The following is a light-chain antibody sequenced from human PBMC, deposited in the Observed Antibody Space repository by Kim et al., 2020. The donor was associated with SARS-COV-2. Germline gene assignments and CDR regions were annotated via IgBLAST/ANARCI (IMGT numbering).Light chain of an antibody. J-gene: IGKJ4*01. CDR3: QQHSRWPLT. V-gene: IGKV3-15*01. CDR2: GIS. Sequence: SPGERVTLSCRASQTIRNNYLAWYQQKPGQTPRLLIYGISARATGIPARFSGSGSGTDFTLTISSLQSEDFAIYYCQQHSRWPLTFGGGTKVDIK. CDR1: QTIRNN.